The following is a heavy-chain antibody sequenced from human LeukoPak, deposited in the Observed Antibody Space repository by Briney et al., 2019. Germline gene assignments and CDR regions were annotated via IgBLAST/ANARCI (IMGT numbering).Heavy chain of an antibody. J-gene: IGHJ4*02. CDR1: GGSFSGYY. Sequence: SSETLSLTCAVYGGSFSGYYWSWIRQPPGKGLEWIGSIYYSGNTYYDPSLKSRVTISVDTSKDQFSLKLSSVTAADTAVYYCARLVGATYNFDYWGQGTLVTVSS. D-gene: IGHD1-26*01. V-gene: IGHV4-34*01. CDR3: ARLVGATYNFDY. CDR2: IYYSGNT.